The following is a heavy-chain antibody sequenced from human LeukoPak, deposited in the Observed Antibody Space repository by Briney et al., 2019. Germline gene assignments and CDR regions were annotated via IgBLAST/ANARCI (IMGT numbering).Heavy chain of an antibody. D-gene: IGHD1-26*01. CDR2: IYYSGST. CDR1: GGSISSYY. CDR3: ARRTPYRVGKTFDI. Sequence: SETLSLTCTVSGGSISSYYWSWIRQPPGKGLEWIGYIYYSGSTNYNPSLKSRVTISVDTSKNQFSLKLSSVTAADTAVYYCARRTPYRVGKTFDIWGQGTMVTVSS. J-gene: IGHJ3*02. V-gene: IGHV4-59*01.